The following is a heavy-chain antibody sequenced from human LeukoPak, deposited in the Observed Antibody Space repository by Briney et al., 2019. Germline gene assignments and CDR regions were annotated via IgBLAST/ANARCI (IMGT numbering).Heavy chain of an antibody. Sequence: PGGSLRLSCAASGFTISSYGMHWVRQTPGKGLEWVAVISYDGSNKYYADSVKGRFTISRDNSKNTLYLQMNSLRAEDTAVYYCAKESTERGYRYGYPSDYWGQGTLVTVSS. CDR2: ISYDGSNK. J-gene: IGHJ4*02. V-gene: IGHV3-30*18. CDR3: AKESTERGYRYGYPSDY. CDR1: GFTISSYG. D-gene: IGHD5-18*01.